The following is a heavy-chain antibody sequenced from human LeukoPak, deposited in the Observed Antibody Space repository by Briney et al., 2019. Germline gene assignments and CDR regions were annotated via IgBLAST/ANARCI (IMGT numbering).Heavy chain of an antibody. J-gene: IGHJ6*02. D-gene: IGHD3-10*01. CDR2: ISGSGGSS. V-gene: IGHV3-23*01. Sequence: PGGSLRLSCAASGFTFSSYAMSWVRQAPGKGLEWVSAISGSGGSSYYADSVKGRSTISRDNSKNTLYLQMNSLRAEHTAVYYCAKAGFGFRGVIIIGDYYGMDVWGQGTTVTVSS. CDR3: AKAGFGFRGVIIIGDYYGMDV. CDR1: GFTFSSYA.